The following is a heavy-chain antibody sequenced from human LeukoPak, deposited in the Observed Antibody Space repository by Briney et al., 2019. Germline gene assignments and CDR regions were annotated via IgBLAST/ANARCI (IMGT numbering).Heavy chain of an antibody. D-gene: IGHD3-10*01. CDR2: IYSSGST. CDR1: GGSTRGYY. CDR3: ASMYYYGSADY. J-gene: IGHJ4*02. Sequence: SQTLSLTCNVSGGSTRGYYWSWIRQPPGKGLEWIGYIYSSGSTNYNPSLKSRVTISVDTSKNQFSLKLSSLTAADTAVYYCASMYYYGSADYWGQGTLVTVSS. V-gene: IGHV4-59*01.